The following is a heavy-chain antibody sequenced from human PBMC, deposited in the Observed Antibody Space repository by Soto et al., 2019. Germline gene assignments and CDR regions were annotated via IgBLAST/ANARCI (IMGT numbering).Heavy chain of an antibody. J-gene: IGHJ5*02. Sequence: PSETLSLTCTVSGGSISSYYWSWIRQPPGKGLEWIGYIYYSGSTNYNPSLKSRVTISVDTSKNQFSLKLSSVTAADTAVYYCARGGAIAAPPPKNWFDPWGQGTLVTVSS. D-gene: IGHD6-13*01. CDR3: ARGGAIAAPPPKNWFDP. CDR1: GGSISSYY. CDR2: IYYSGST. V-gene: IGHV4-59*01.